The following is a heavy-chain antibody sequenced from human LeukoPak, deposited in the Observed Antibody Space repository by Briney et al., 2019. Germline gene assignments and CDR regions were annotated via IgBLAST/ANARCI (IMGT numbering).Heavy chain of an antibody. CDR1: GFTFSNYN. CDR3: ASAGGTYYLY. D-gene: IGHD1-26*01. Sequence: GGSLRLSCAASGFTFSNYNMNWVRQAPGKGLEWVSSISSSSSYIYYADSVKGRFTISRDNAKNSLYLQMNSLRAEDTAVYYCASAGGTYYLYWGQGTLVTVSS. J-gene: IGHJ4*02. CDR2: ISSSSSYI. V-gene: IGHV3-21*01.